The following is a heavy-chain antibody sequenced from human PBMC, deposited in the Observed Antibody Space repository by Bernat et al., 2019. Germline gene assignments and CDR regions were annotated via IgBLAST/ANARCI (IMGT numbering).Heavy chain of an antibody. CDR1: GFTFSSYW. D-gene: IGHD3-10*01. J-gene: IGHJ4*02. Sequence: EVQLVESGGGLVQPGGSLRLSCAASGFTFSSYWMSWVRQAPGKGLEWVANIKQDGSEKYYVDSVKGRFTISRDNAKNSLYLQMNRLRAEDTAVYYCARDFVLGGSGSYALDYWGQGTLVTVSS. CDR2: IKQDGSEK. CDR3: ARDFVLGGSGSYALDY. V-gene: IGHV3-7*03.